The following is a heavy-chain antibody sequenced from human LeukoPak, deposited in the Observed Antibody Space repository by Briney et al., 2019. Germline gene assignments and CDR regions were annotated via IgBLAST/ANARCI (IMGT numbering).Heavy chain of an antibody. CDR2: IYTGGST. D-gene: IGHD5-18*01. V-gene: IGHV4-4*07. J-gene: IGHJ6*03. Sequence: ASETLSLTCTVSGGSISSYYWSWIRQPAGKGLEWIGRIYTGGSTNYNPSPKSRVTMSVDTSKNQFSLELNSVTAADTAVYFCAREGYSYGYVLDYYYMDVWGKGTTVTVSS. CDR1: GGSISSYY. CDR3: AREGYSYGYVLDYYYMDV.